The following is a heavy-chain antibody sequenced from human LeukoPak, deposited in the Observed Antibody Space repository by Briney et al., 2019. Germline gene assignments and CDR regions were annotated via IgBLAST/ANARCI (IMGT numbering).Heavy chain of an antibody. D-gene: IGHD3-9*01. CDR3: ARSYYDVLTGNYMWLAP. V-gene: IGHV1-2*02. CDR1: GYTFTDYY. J-gene: IGHJ5*02. Sequence: GASVKVSCKASGYTFTDYYIHWVRQAPGQGLEWMGWIDVKSGDTFYAQMFQGRVTLTGDTSINTAYMELSRLRSDDTAVFYCARSYYDVLTGNYMWLAPWGQGTLVIVSS. CDR2: IDVKSGDT.